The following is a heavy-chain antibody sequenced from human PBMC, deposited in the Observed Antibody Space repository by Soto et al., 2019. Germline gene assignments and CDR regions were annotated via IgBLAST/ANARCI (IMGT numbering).Heavy chain of an antibody. CDR1: GYTFTSYA. V-gene: IGHV1-3*01. CDR2: INAGNGNT. J-gene: IGHJ6*02. Sequence: ASVKVSCKAAGYTFTSYAMHWVRQAPGQRLEWMGWINAGNGNTKYSQKYQGRVTITRDTSASTAYMELSSLRSEDTAVYYCARDPSYYGMDVWGQGTTVTVSS. CDR3: ARDPSYYGMDV.